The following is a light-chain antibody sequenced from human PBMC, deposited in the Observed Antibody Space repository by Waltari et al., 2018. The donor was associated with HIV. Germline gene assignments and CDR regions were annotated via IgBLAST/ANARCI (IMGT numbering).Light chain of an antibody. CDR2: AAS. V-gene: IGKV1-16*01. J-gene: IGKJ1*01. CDR3: QQYKTYPRT. Sequence: DIHMTQSPSSLSASVGGTITISCRASQDIRNYLAWFQQNPGKAPKSLNYAASSLQDGVPARFSGSGSGTDFTLTISSLQPEDFATYYCQQYKTYPRTFGHGTTVEI. CDR1: QDIRNY.